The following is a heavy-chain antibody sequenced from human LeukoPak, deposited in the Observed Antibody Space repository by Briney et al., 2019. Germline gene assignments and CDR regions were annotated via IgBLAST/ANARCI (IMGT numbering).Heavy chain of an antibody. J-gene: IGHJ4*02. CDR1: GFNFSAYG. CDR2: ISYDGSNK. CDR3: AKDYSSSWYGYFDY. Sequence: GGSLRLSCAASGFNFSAYGIHWVRQAPGKGLEWVALISYDGSNKNYGDSVKGRFTISRDNSKNTLYLQMNSLRAEDTAVYYCAKDYSSSWYGYFDYWGQGTLVTVSS. D-gene: IGHD6-13*01. V-gene: IGHV3-30*18.